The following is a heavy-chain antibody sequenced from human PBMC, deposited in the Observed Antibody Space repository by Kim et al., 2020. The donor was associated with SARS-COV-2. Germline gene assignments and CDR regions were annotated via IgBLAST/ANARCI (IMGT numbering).Heavy chain of an antibody. D-gene: IGHD2-21*02. Sequence: GGSLRLSCAASGFTFSSYAMSWVRQAPGKGLEWVSAISGSGGSTYYADSVKGRFTISRDNSKNTLYLQMNSLRAEDTAVYYCAKDLRVVTAKNWFDPLGPGNPGHRLL. V-gene: IGHV3-23*01. CDR2: ISGSGGST. J-gene: IGHJ5*02. CDR3: AKDLRVVTAKNWFDP. CDR1: GFTFSSYA.